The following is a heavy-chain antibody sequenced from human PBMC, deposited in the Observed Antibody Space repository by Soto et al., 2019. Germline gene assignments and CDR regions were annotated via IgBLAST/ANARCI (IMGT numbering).Heavy chain of an antibody. CDR2: VSTSGST. CDR3: ARVGVAGSLEYFDY. V-gene: IGHV4-4*07. J-gene: IGHJ4*02. CDR1: GDSINSYY. D-gene: IGHD6-19*01. Sequence: QVQLQESGPGLVKPSETLSLTCTVSGDSINSYYWSWLRQPAGKGLGWIGRVSTSGSTKYNPSLKSRVSMPVDTSKNQFSLKLSSVTAADTAVYYCARVGVAGSLEYFDYWGRGSLVIVSS.